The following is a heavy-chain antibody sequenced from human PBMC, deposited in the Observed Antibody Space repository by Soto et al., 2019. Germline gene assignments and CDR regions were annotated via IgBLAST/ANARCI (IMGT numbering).Heavy chain of an antibody. CDR1: GYTFTSYG. V-gene: IGHV1-18*01. CDR2: ISAYNGNT. D-gene: IGHD2-2*01. J-gene: IGHJ3*02. CDR3: ARDLGGWDIVVVSAQGAFDI. Sequence: ASVKVSCKASGYTFTSYGISWVRQAPGQGLEWMGWISAYNGNTNYAQKLQGRVTMTTDTSTSTAYMELRSLRSDDTAVYYCARDLGGWDIVVVSAQGAFDIWGQGTMVTVSS.